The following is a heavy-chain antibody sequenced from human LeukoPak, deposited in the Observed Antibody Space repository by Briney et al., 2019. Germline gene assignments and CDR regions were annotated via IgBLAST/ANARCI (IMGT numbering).Heavy chain of an antibody. Sequence: GGSLRLSCAASGFTFSSCGMNGVRQASGRGLEGVSYISSSGSTIYYADSVKGRFPISRDNAKNSLYLQMNSIIGEDTIVYYCARYGDYSKQAPFDYWGQGTLVTVSS. D-gene: IGHD4-11*01. CDR3: ARYGDYSKQAPFDY. J-gene: IGHJ4*02. V-gene: IGHV3-48*04. CDR1: GFTFSSCG. CDR2: ISSSGSTI.